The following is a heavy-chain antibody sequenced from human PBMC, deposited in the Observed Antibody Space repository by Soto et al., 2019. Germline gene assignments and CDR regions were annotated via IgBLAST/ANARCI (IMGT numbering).Heavy chain of an antibody. V-gene: IGHV3-23*01. CDR1: GCTFSSYA. J-gene: IGHJ4*02. Sequence: GGSLRLSCVASGCTFSSYAMSWVRQAPGKGLEWVSAISGSGGSTYYADSVKGRFTISRDNSKNTLYLQMNSLRAEDTAVYYCAKVPYYDILYQFDYWGQGTLVTVSS. D-gene: IGHD3-9*01. CDR2: ISGSGGST. CDR3: AKVPYYDILYQFDY.